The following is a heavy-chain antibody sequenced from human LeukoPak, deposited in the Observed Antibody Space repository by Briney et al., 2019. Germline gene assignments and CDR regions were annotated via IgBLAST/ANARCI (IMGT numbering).Heavy chain of an antibody. CDR2: ISSNSSYI. V-gene: IGHV3-21*01. Sequence: GGSLRLSCGASGFTFSSYSVNWVREARGKGRECVSSISSNSSYIYYRDSVKGRFTISRDNCKNSLYLQINIMRADDSAAYLCAGFLSSRSSSVGYFDYWGQGTLVADS. CDR1: GFTFSSYS. J-gene: IGHJ4*02. CDR3: AGFLSSRSSSVGYFDY. D-gene: IGHD6-19*01.